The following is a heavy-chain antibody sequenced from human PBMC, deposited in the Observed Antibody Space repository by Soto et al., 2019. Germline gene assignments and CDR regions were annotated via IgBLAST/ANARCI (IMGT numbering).Heavy chain of an antibody. CDR1: RGTFSNDI. D-gene: IGHD5-12*01. J-gene: IGHJ4*02. Sequence: QVQLVQSGAEVKKPGSSVKVSCKTSRGTFSNDIITWLRQAPGQGLEWMGRIIPLLGTTNYAQKFQGRVTITADQSTRAAYMELNRLRSEDTAVYYCVRDSPIGSTFSGYDGIDYWGQGTLVTVSS. CDR2: IIPLLGTT. CDR3: VRDSPIGSTFSGYDGIDY. V-gene: IGHV1-69*08.